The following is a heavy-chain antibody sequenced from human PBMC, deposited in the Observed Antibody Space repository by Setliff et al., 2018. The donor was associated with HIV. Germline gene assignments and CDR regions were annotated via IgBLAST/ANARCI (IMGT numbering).Heavy chain of an antibody. CDR1: GGSFSGYY. Sequence: KTSETLSLTCAVYGGSFSGYYWSWIRQPPGKGLEWIGEINHSGSTNYNPSLKSRVTISVDTSKNQFSLKLTSVTAADTALYYCARRAVPSLGGWYKEDWFDPWGQGILVTVSS. CDR3: ARRAVPSLGGWYKEDWFDP. D-gene: IGHD6-19*01. CDR2: INHSGST. J-gene: IGHJ5*02. V-gene: IGHV4-34*01.